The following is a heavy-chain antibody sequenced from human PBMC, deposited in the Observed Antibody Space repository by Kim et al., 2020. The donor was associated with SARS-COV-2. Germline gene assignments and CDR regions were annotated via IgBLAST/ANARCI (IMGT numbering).Heavy chain of an antibody. Sequence: GGSLRLSCAASGFTFDAYAMQWVRQAPGKGLEWVSGISWDSSSIGYAYSVRGRFAISRDNAKNSLFLQMNSLSTDDTALYYCAKKKTPGGNYFDGFDLWGQGTMVTVSS. J-gene: IGHJ3*01. D-gene: IGHD1-26*01. CDR2: ISWDSSSI. V-gene: IGHV3-9*01. CDR1: GFTFDAYA. CDR3: AKKKTPGGNYFDGFDL.